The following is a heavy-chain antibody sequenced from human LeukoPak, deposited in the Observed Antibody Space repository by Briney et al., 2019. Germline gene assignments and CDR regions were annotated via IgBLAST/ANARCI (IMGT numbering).Heavy chain of an antibody. CDR1: GYTFTSYD. Sequence: ASVKVSCKASGYTFTSYDINWVRQATGQGLEWMGWMNPNSGNTGYAQKFQGRVTMTRNTSISTAYMELSSLRSGDTAVYYCARRSAHCGGDCYSVWYFDYWGQGTLVTVSS. V-gene: IGHV1-8*01. D-gene: IGHD2-21*01. CDR3: ARRSAHCGGDCYSVWYFDY. CDR2: MNPNSGNT. J-gene: IGHJ4*02.